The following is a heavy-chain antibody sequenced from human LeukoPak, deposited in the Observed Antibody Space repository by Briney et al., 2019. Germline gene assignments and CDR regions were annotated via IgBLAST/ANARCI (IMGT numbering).Heavy chain of an antibody. D-gene: IGHD6-6*01. J-gene: IGHJ2*01. Sequence: PGGSLRLSCAASGFTFSDYYMSWIRQAPGKGLEWVSYISSSGSTIYYADSVKGRFTISRDNAKDSLYLQMNSLRAEDTAVYYCARRMVQLGDWYFDLWGRGTLVTVSS. CDR1: GFTFSDYY. V-gene: IGHV3-11*01. CDR2: ISSSGSTI. CDR3: ARRMVQLGDWYFDL.